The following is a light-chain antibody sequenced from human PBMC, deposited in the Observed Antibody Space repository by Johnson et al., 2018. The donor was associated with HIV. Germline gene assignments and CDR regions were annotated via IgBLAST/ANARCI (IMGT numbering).Light chain of an antibody. CDR3: GTWDSNLRKV. V-gene: IGLV1-51*01. J-gene: IGLJ1*01. CDR2: DNN. Sequence: QSILTQPPSVSAAPGQKVTISCSGSSSNIGNNYVSWYQQLPGTAPKLLIYDNNKRPSGIPDRFSGSKSGTSATLGITGLPTGDEADYYCGTWDSNLRKVFGTGTKVTVL. CDR1: SSNIGNNY.